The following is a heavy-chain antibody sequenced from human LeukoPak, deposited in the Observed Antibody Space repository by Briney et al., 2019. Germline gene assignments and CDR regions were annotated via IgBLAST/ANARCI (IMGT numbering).Heavy chain of an antibody. CDR3: ARDAAGVFAGDEGRYFDWLWGGTTDY. D-gene: IGHD3-9*01. V-gene: IGHV3-21*01. CDR2: ISSSSSYI. Sequence: PGGSLRLSCAASGFTFSSYSMNWVRQAPGKGLEWVSSISSSSSYIYYADSVKGRFTISRDNAKNSLYLQMNSLRAEDTAVYYCARDAAGVFAGDEGRYFDWLWGGTTDYWGQGTLVTVSS. J-gene: IGHJ4*02. CDR1: GFTFSSYS.